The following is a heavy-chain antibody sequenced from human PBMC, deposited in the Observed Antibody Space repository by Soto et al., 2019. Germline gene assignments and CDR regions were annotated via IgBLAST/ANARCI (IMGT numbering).Heavy chain of an antibody. CDR1: GDSMTKYY. CDR2: VYMSGST. V-gene: IGHV4-4*07. D-gene: IGHD1-26*01. J-gene: IGHJ4*02. Sequence: SETLSLACTVSGDSMTKYYWSWIRQTAGKGLEWIGRVYMSGSTNYNPSLKSRVTMSIDTSNNHFSLDLKSVTAADTAVYYCARTVGAAYYFDFWGQGALVTVSS. CDR3: ARTVGAAYYFDF.